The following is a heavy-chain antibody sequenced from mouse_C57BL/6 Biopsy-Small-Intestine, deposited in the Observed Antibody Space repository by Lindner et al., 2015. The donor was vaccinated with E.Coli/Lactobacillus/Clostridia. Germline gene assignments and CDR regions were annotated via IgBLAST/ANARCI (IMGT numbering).Heavy chain of an antibody. V-gene: IGHV1-81*01. CDR3: ARDSSSWYYYYYGMDV. D-gene: IGHD1-1*01. Sequence: SVKVSCKALVTPLPAMVSAGVRQAPGQGLEWMGWISAYNGNTNYAQRLQGRVTMTTDTSTSTAYMELRSLRSDDTAVYYCARDSSSWYYYYYGMDVWGQGTTVTVSS. J-gene: IGHJ1*01. CDR2: ISAYNGNT. CDR1: VTPLPAMV.